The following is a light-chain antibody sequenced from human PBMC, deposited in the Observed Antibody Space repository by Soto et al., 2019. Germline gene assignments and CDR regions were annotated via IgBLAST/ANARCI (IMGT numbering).Light chain of an antibody. CDR1: SSDVGGYNY. Sequence: QSALTQPASVSGSPGQSITISCTGTSSDVGGYNYVSWYQQHPGKAPKLIIYDVGNRPSGVSNRFSGSKSGNTASLTISGLQAEDESDYYCSSYTSSSTSYGVFGGGTQLTVL. J-gene: IGLJ2*01. CDR3: SSYTSSSTSYGV. CDR2: DVG. V-gene: IGLV2-14*01.